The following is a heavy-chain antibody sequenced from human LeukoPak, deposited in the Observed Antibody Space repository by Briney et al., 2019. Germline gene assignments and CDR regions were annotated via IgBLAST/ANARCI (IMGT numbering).Heavy chain of an antibody. J-gene: IGHJ5*02. CDR2: IYYSGST. CDR1: GGSISSYY. CDR3: ARARLADTVTSWFDP. Sequence: SETLSLTCTVSGGSISSYYWSWIRQPPGKGLEWIGYIYYSGSTNYNPSLKSRVTISVDTSKNQFSLKLSSVTAADTAVYYCARARLADTVTSWFDPWGQGTLVTVSS. D-gene: IGHD4-17*01. V-gene: IGHV4-59*01.